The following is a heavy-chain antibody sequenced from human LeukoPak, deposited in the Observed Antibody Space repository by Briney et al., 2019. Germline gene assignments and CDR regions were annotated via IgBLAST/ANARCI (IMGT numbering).Heavy chain of an antibody. V-gene: IGHV4-31*03. J-gene: IGHJ6*02. D-gene: IGHD2-2*01. CDR3: ARGYRSSTSCYRGYYYYGMDV. CDR2: IYYSGST. Sequence: PSQTLSLTCTVSGGSISSGGYYWSGIRQHPGKGLEWIGYIYYSGSTYYNPSLKSRVTISVDTSKNQFSLKLSSVTAADTAVYYCARGYRSSTSCYRGYYYYGMDVWGQGTTVTVSS. CDR1: GGSISSGGYY.